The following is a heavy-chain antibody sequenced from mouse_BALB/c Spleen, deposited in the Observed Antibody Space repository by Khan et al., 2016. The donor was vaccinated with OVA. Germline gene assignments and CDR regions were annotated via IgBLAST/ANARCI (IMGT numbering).Heavy chain of an antibody. D-gene: IGHD1-1*02. V-gene: IGHV3-6*02. CDR3: ARNYYGDSLGFAY. CDR2: IRSDGSN. Sequence: EVQLQAPRTGLVKPSHSLSPTCSVTRYSITSGYYSNWLRQFPGNTLEWLGSIRSDGSNNYRPSHKNRVYITRETSKNQFFLKFNSVTIEDTATYYCARNYYGDSLGFAYWGQGTLVTVSA. J-gene: IGHJ3*01. CDR1: RYSITSGYY.